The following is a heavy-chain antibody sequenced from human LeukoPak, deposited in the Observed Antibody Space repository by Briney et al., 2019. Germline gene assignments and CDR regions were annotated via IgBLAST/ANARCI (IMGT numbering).Heavy chain of an antibody. D-gene: IGHD6-13*01. J-gene: IGHJ4*02. V-gene: IGHV3-23*01. Sequence: PGGSLRLSCVASGLTFSSYAMSWVRQAPGKGLEWVSTISGSGGSTYYADSVKGRFTISRDNSKNTLYLQMDTLRAEDTAVYYCAEVPGSSITRYFYFDYWGQGTLVPVSS. CDR1: GLTFSSYA. CDR3: AEVPGSSITRYFYFDY. CDR2: ISGSGGST.